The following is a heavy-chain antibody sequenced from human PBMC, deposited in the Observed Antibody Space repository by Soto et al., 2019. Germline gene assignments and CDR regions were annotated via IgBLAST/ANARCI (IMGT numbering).Heavy chain of an antibody. CDR3: ARDTSRGEYDY. CDR2: INVYNGNT. D-gene: IGHD3-10*01. Sequence: QVQLVQSGAEVKKPGASVKVSCKASGYTFTSYGISWVRQAPGQGLEWMGWINVYNGNTNYAQKLQGRVTMTTDTSASTAYLDLSSLISDDTAVYFCARDTSRGEYDYWGQGTLVTVSS. V-gene: IGHV1-18*01. CDR1: GYTFTSYG. J-gene: IGHJ4*02.